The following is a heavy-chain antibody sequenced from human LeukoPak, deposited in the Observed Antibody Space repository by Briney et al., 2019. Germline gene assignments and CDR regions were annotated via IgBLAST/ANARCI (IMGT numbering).Heavy chain of an antibody. V-gene: IGHV4-39*01. Sequence: SETLSLTCTVSGGSISSSNYYWGWIRQPPGKGLEWIGSIYYSGSTFYNPSLKSRDTMSVDTSKNQFSLNLSSVTAADAAVYYCARLIIAAAGPGRWFDPWGQGTLVTVSS. CDR3: ARLIIAAAGPGRWFDP. CDR2: IYYSGST. CDR1: GGSISSSNYY. D-gene: IGHD6-13*01. J-gene: IGHJ5*02.